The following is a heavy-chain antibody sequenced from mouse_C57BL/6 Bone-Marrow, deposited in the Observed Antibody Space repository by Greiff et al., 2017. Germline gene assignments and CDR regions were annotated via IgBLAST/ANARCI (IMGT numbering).Heavy chain of an antibody. CDR3: APQLAPYAMDY. CDR2: IWSGGST. CDR1: GFSLTSYG. V-gene: IGHV2-4*01. D-gene: IGHD4-1*02. Sequence: VQLKESGPGLVQPSQSLCITCTVSGFSLTSYGVHWVRQPPGKGLEWLGVIWSGGSTDYNAAFISRLSISKDNSKSQVFFKMNSLQADDTAIYYCAPQLAPYAMDYWGQGTSVTVSS. J-gene: IGHJ4*01.